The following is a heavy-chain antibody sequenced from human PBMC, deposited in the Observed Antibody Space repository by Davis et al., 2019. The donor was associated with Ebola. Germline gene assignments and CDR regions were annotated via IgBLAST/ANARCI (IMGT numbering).Heavy chain of an antibody. CDR1: GFTFSSYA. V-gene: IGHV3-23*01. CDR2: ISGSGGST. D-gene: IGHD3-3*01. Sequence: PGGSLRLSCAASGFTFSSYAMSWVRQAPGKGLEWVSAISGSGGSTYYADSVKGRFTISRDNSKNTLYLQMNSLRAEDTAVYYCASHSRSKLRFLEWLFDYWGQGTLVTVSS. CDR3: ASHSRSKLRFLEWLFDY. J-gene: IGHJ4*02.